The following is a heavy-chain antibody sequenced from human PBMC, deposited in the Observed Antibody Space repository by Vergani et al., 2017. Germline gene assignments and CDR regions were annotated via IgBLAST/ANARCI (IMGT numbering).Heavy chain of an antibody. CDR3: AGPQGTSAYYYGGFDY. D-gene: IGHD3-22*01. Sequence: QVKLEESGGGVVQPGRSLRLSCAASGFSFGNYAMHWVRQAPGKGLEWVGVISYDGTEKKYADSVNGRFTISRDNSKNTLSLQMNSLTAEDTAIYYCAGPQGTSAYYYGGFDYWGQGILVTVSS. CDR2: ISYDGTEK. J-gene: IGHJ4*02. V-gene: IGHV3-30-3*01. CDR1: GFSFGNYA.